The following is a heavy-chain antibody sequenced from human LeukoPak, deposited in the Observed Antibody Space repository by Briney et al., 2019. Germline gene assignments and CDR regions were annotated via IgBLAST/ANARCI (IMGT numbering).Heavy chain of an antibody. CDR3: AKGRGGRYYYDSSGYYYFDY. D-gene: IGHD3-22*01. J-gene: IGHJ4*02. CDR2: ISWNSNSI. Sequence: GGSLRLSCAASGFTFSSYAMSWVRQAPGKGLEWVSGISWNSNSIDYADSVKGRFTISRDNAKNSLYLQMNSLRAEDTAVYYCAKGRGGRYYYDSSGYYYFDYWGQGTLVTVSS. V-gene: IGHV3-23*01. CDR1: GFTFSSYA.